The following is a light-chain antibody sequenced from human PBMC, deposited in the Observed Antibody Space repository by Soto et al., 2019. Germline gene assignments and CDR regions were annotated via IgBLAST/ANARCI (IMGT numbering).Light chain of an antibody. J-gene: IGKJ1*01. CDR2: KAS. Sequence: DIQMTQSPSTLSASVGDRVTITCRASQGITNDLGWYQQKPGKAPKLLIYKASSLESGVPSRFSGSGSGTEFTLTISSLQPDDFATYYCQQYLGTFGQGTKVDIK. CDR1: QGITND. V-gene: IGKV1-5*03. CDR3: QQYLGT.